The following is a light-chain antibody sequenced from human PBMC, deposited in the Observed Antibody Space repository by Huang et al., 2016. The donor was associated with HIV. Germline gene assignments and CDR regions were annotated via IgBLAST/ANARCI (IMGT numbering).Light chain of an antibody. CDR1: QSISSY. Sequence: DIQMTQSPSSLSASVGDRVSITCRASQSISSYLNWYQQKPEKAPKIMIYATSSLQSGVPLRFSGSGSGTNFTLTISSLQPEDFATYYCQQSYSSPPTFGQGTKLEIK. CDR3: QQSYSSPPT. CDR2: ATS. V-gene: IGKV1-39*01. J-gene: IGKJ2*01.